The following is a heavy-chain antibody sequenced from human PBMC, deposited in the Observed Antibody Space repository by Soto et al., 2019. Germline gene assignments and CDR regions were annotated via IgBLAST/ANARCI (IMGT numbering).Heavy chain of an antibody. J-gene: IGHJ6*02. D-gene: IGHD3-9*01. Sequence: SEPLSLPCTVSGGSVSSGSYYWSWIRQPPGKGLEWIGYIYYSGSTNYNPSLKSRVTISVDTSKNQFSLKLSSVTAADTAVYYCARARGLRYFDWLSAHYYGMDVWGQGTTVTVPS. CDR3: ARARGLRYFDWLSAHYYGMDV. CDR1: GGSVSSGSYY. V-gene: IGHV4-61*01. CDR2: IYYSGST.